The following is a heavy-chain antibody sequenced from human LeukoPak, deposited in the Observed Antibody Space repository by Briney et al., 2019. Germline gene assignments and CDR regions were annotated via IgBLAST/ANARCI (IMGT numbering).Heavy chain of an antibody. D-gene: IGHD3-10*01. Sequence: WGALRLSCAASGFTFSDYSMNWVRQTPRKGLEWVSCISGSGSYIYYADSVKGRFTISRDNAKNSLNLQVNSLRAEDTAVYYCVRERYHGSGAPKFDYWGQGTLVTVSS. CDR3: VRERYHGSGAPKFDY. CDR2: ISGSGSYI. CDR1: GFTFSDYS. J-gene: IGHJ4*02. V-gene: IGHV3-21*01.